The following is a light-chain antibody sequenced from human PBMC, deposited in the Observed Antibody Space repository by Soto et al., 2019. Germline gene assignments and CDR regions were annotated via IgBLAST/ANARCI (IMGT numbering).Light chain of an antibody. CDR2: KAS. CDR1: QSISSW. J-gene: IGKJ4*01. Sequence: IQMTQPPSTLSASVGDRVTITCRASQSISSWLAWYQQKPWKAPKLLIYKASTLETGVPSRFSGSGSGTEFTLTISGLQPDDIATYYCQQYNTYPLTFGGGTKVDIK. V-gene: IGKV1-5*03. CDR3: QQYNTYPLT.